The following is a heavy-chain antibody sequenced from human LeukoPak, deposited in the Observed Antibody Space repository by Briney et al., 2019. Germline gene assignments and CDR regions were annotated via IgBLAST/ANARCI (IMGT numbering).Heavy chain of an antibody. J-gene: IGHJ4*02. V-gene: IGHV3-23*01. CDR2: ISGSGGST. D-gene: IGHD2-2*01. CDR3: AKDLRRYCSSTSCYGGFDY. CDR1: GFTFSSYA. Sequence: GGSLRLSCAASGFTFSSYAMSWVRQAPGKGLEWVSAISGSGGSTYYADSVKGRFTISRDNSKNTLYLQMNSLRAEDTAVYYCAKDLRRYCSSTSCYGGFDYWGQGTLVTVSS.